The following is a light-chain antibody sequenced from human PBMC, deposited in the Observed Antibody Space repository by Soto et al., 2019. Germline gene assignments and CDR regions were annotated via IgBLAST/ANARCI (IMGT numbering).Light chain of an antibody. J-gene: IGKJ4*01. CDR1: QSISSW. Sequence: DIQMTQSPSTLSASVGDRVTITCRASQSISSWLAWYQQKPGKAPNLLIYDASTLERGVPSRFSGSGSGTEFTLTISSLQPDDFATYYCQQYNSFPLTFGGGTKV. CDR2: DAS. CDR3: QQYNSFPLT. V-gene: IGKV1-5*01.